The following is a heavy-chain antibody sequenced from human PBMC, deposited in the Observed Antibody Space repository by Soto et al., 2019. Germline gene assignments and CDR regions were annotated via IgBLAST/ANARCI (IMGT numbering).Heavy chain of an antibody. CDR3: ARRESNYREYYYYYMDV. J-gene: IGHJ6*03. V-gene: IGHV4-59*12. CDR2: IYYSGNT. CDR1: GASISGYY. D-gene: IGHD4-4*01. Sequence: QVQLQESGPGLVKPSETLSLTCTVSGASISGYYWSWIRQPPGKGLEWIGYIYYSGNTNYNPSLKGRVTISVDTSKNQFSLRLGSVTAADTAVYYCARRESNYREYYYYYMDVWGKGTTVTVSS.